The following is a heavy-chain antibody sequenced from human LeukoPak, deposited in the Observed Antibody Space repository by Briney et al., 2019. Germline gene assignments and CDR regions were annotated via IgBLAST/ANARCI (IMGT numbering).Heavy chain of an antibody. CDR3: ARHRLLTDNWFDP. CDR2: IYYSGST. CDR1: GGSISSSSYY. J-gene: IGHJ5*02. V-gene: IGHV4-39*01. Sequence: SETLSLTCTVSGGSISSSSYYWGWIRQPPGKGLEWIGSIYYSGSTYYNPSLKSRVTISVDTSKNQFSLKLSSVTAADTAVYYCARHRLLTDNWFDPWGQGTLVTVSS. D-gene: IGHD2-15*01.